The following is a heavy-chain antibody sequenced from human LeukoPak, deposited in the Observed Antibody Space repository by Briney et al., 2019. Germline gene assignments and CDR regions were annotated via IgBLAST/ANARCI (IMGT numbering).Heavy chain of an antibody. J-gene: IGHJ4*02. D-gene: IGHD1-1*01. CDR2: MNPNSGNS. CDR3: ARGYSPTIRTTGNDY. V-gene: IGHV1-8*01. CDR1: GYTFTSHD. Sequence: ASVKVSCKASGYTFTSHDINWVRQAAGQGLEWMGWMNPNSGNSGYAQNFQGRVIMTRDTSISTAYMELHSLRSEDTAVYYCARGYSPTIRTTGNDYWGQGTLVTVSS.